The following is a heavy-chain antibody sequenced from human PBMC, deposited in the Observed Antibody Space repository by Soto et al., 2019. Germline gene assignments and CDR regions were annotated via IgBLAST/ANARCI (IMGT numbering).Heavy chain of an antibody. D-gene: IGHD5-12*01. V-gene: IGHV3-30-3*01. CDR2: ISYDGSNK. J-gene: IGHJ3*02. CDR3: ARDRRGYSGYGDAFDI. Sequence: PGGSLRLSCAASGFTFSSYAMHWVRQAPGKGLEWVAVISYDGSNKYYADSVKGRFTISRDNSKNTLYLQMNSLRAEDTAVYYCARDRRGYSGYGDAFDIWGQGTMVTVSS. CDR1: GFTFSSYA.